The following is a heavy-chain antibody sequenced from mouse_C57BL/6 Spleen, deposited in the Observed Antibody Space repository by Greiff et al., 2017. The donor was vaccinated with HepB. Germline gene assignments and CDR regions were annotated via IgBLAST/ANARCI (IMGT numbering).Heavy chain of an antibody. V-gene: IGHV5-17*01. CDR1: GFTFSDYG. CDR3: ARSIYYDYDETDYYAMDY. CDR2: ISSGSSTI. Sequence: EVQGVESGGGLVKPGGSLKLSCAASGFTFSDYGMHWVRQAPEKGLEWVAYISSGSSTIYYADTVKGRFTISRDNAKNTLFLQMTSLRSEDTAMYYCARSIYYDYDETDYYAMDYWGQGTSVTVSS. J-gene: IGHJ4*01. D-gene: IGHD2-4*01.